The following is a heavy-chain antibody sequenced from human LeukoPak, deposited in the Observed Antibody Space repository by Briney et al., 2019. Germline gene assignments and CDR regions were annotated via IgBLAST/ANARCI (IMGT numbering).Heavy chain of an antibody. D-gene: IGHD3-10*01. CDR2: ISSSSSYI. CDR3: ARAMVRGVTDY. Sequence: PGGSLRLSCAASGFTFSSYSMNWVRQAPGKGLEWVSSISSSSSYIYYADSVKGRFTISRDNAKNSLYLQTNSLRAEDTAVYYCARAMVRGVTDYWGQGTLVTVSS. J-gene: IGHJ4*02. V-gene: IGHV3-21*01. CDR1: GFTFSSYS.